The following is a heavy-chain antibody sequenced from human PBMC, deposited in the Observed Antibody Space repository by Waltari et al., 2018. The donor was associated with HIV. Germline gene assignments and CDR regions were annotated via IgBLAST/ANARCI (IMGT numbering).Heavy chain of an antibody. J-gene: IGHJ4*02. CDR3: AREYGDSEYYFDY. V-gene: IGHV3-33*01. Sequence: QVQLVESGGGVVQPGRSLRLSCAASGFTFSSYGMHWVRQAPGKWLEGVAVIWYDGSNKYYADSVKGRFTISRDNSKNTLYLQMNSLRAEDTAVYYCAREYGDSEYYFDYWGQGTLVTVSS. CDR2: IWYDGSNK. CDR1: GFTFSSYG. D-gene: IGHD4-17*01.